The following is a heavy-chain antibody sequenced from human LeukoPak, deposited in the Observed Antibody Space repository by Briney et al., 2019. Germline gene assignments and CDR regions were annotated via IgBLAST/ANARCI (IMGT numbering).Heavy chain of an antibody. Sequence: GASVKVSCKASGYTFTSYGISWVRQAPGQGLEWMGWISAYNGNTNYAQKLQGRVTMSTDTSTSTAYMELRSLRSDDTAVYYCARDNDVWNYVPEEPFDPWGQGTLVTVSS. CDR1: GYTFTSYG. J-gene: IGHJ5*02. CDR2: ISAYNGNT. V-gene: IGHV1-18*01. D-gene: IGHD1-7*01. CDR3: ARDNDVWNYVPEEPFDP.